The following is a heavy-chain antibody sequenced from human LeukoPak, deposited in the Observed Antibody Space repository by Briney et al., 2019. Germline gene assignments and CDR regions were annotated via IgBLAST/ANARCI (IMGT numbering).Heavy chain of an antibody. V-gene: IGHV3-21*01. CDR2: ISSSSSFI. D-gene: IGHD2-2*01. Sequence: GGSLRPSCAASGFTFSRYSMNWVRQAPGKGLEWVSSISSSSSFIYYADSVKGRFTISRDNAKNSLYLQMNSLRAEDTAVYYCARDPPLGSCSTISCPHLDYWGQGTLVTVSS. CDR3: ARDPPLGSCSTISCPHLDY. CDR1: GFTFSRYS. J-gene: IGHJ4*02.